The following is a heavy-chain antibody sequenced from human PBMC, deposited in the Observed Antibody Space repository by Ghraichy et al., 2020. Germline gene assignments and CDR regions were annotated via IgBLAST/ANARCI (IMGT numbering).Heavy chain of an antibody. CDR2: VYYSGST. CDR1: GGSISSSPYY. J-gene: IGHJ4*02. CDR3: ARLAYYGSGSNKEY. V-gene: IGHV4-39*01. D-gene: IGHD3-10*01. Sequence: SETLSLTCTVSGGSISSSPYYWGWIREPPGNGLEWIGRVYYSGSTYYNPSLKSRVTISVDTSKNQFSLNLSSVSAADTAMYYCARLAYYGSGSNKEYWGQGPLVTVSS.